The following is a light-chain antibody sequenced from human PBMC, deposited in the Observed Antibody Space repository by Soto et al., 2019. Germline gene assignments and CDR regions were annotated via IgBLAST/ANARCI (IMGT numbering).Light chain of an antibody. Sequence: QSVLTHPPSASGSPGQSVTISCTGTSSDVGGYNFVSWYRQYPGKAPQLIIYEVTKRPSGFPDRFSGSKSGNTASLTVSGLQAEDEADYYCSSYAATNNYVFGSGTKLTVL. J-gene: IGLJ1*01. CDR1: SSDVGGYNF. CDR2: EVT. CDR3: SSYAATNNYV. V-gene: IGLV2-8*01.